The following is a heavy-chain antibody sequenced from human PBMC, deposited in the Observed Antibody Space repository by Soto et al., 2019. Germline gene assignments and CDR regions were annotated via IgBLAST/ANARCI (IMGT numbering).Heavy chain of an antibody. D-gene: IGHD2-15*01. CDR1: GYAFSSHW. J-gene: IGHJ6*02. CDR3: ARLGDVQRVEVVASGYDYSLDV. Sequence: EVQLVQSGAEVKAPGDSLKLSCKGSGYAFSSHWIAWVRQMPGKGLEWMGMIFGGDSDTIYSPSFQGQVNFSADKSINTAYLQWNSLKASDTALYYCARLGDVQRVEVVASGYDYSLDVWGQGTTVTVS. V-gene: IGHV5-51*01. CDR2: IFGGDSDT.